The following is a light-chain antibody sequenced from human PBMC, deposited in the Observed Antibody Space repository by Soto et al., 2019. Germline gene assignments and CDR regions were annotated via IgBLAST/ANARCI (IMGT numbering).Light chain of an antibody. CDR1: QSISSW. CDR3: QQYNSYAWT. J-gene: IGKJ1*01. V-gene: IGKV1-5*03. CDR2: KAS. Sequence: DIQMTQSPSTLSASVGDRVTITFRASQSISSWLAWYQPKPGKAPKLLIYKASSLESGVPSRFSGSGSGTEFTLTISSLQPDDFATYYCQQYNSYAWTFGQGTKVDIK.